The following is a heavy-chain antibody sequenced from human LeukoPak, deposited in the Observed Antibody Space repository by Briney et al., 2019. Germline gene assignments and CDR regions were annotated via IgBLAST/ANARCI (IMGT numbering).Heavy chain of an antibody. V-gene: IGHV3-7*01. CDR1: GFSFSSYW. Sequence: QPGGSLRLSCAASGFSFSSYWMSWVRQAPGKGLEWVANIKQDGSEKKYLDSVKGRFTISRDNAKNSLYLQMNNLRVEDTAVYYCARALDDSSGSAFDIWGQGTMVTVSS. CDR2: IKQDGSEK. J-gene: IGHJ3*02. CDR3: ARALDDSSGSAFDI. D-gene: IGHD3-22*01.